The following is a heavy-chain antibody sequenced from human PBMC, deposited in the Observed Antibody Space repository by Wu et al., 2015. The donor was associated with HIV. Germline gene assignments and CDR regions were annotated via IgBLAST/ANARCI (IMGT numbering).Heavy chain of an antibody. CDR3: AREGYSYGPFDY. J-gene: IGHJ4*02. CDR2: LNPNTGGA. Sequence: QVQLVQSGAEVKKPGASVKVSCKASGYTFTNYGISWVRQAPGQGLEWMGRLNPNTGGANYAQKFQGRVTMTRDTSISTAYMELRRLRFDDTAVYYCAREGYSYGPFDYWGQGTLVTVSS. V-gene: IGHV1-2*02. CDR1: GYTFTNYG. D-gene: IGHD5-18*01.